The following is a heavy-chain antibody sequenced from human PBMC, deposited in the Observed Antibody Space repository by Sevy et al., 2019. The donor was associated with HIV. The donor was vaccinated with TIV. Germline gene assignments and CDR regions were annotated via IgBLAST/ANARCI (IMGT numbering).Heavy chain of an antibody. CDR1: GYTFTGYY. Sequence: ASVKVSCKASGYTFTGYYMHWVRQAPGQGLEWMGWINPNSGGTNYAQKFQGRVTMTRDTSISTAYMELSRLRSDDTAVYYCARGLGRAAADMADYYYYYGMDVWGQGTTVTVSS. CDR2: INPNSGGT. CDR3: ARGLGRAAADMADYYYYYGMDV. V-gene: IGHV1-2*02. D-gene: IGHD6-13*01. J-gene: IGHJ6*02.